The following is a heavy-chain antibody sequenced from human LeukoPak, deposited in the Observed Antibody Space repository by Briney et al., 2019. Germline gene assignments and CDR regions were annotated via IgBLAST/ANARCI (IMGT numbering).Heavy chain of an antibody. J-gene: IGHJ4*02. CDR1: EFTFSSYA. D-gene: IGHD5-18*01. CDR2: LNGSRGST. CDR3: ARTRGYSYGTYYFDY. V-gene: IGHV3-23*01. Sequence: GGSLRLSCVASEFTFSSYAMGWVRQAPGKGLEWVSGLNGSRGSTDYAGSVKGRVTISRDNSKNTLYLQMKRLRAEDTPVYYCARTRGYSYGTYYFDYWLQGAMVGVCS.